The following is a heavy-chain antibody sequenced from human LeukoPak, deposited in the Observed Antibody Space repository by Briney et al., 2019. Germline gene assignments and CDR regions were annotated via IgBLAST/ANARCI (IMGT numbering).Heavy chain of an antibody. D-gene: IGHD6-19*01. Sequence: SETLSLTCTVSGGSISSSSYYWGWIRQPPGKGLEWIGYIYYSGSTNYNPSLKSRVTISVDTSKNQFSLKLSSVTAADTAVYYCAREIAVAGSYYFDYWGQGTLVTVSS. CDR1: GGSISSSSYY. J-gene: IGHJ4*02. CDR3: AREIAVAGSYYFDY. V-gene: IGHV4-61*01. CDR2: IYYSGST.